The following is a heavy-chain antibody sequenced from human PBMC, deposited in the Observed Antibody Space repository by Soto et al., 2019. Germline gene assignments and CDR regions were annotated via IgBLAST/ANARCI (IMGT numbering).Heavy chain of an antibody. CDR2: ISGYNGNT. D-gene: IGHD3-10*01. CDR1: GYTFTSYG. CDR3: AREMIWFGKSALDY. Sequence: GASVKVSCKASGYTFTSYGTSWVRQAPGQGLEWMGWISGYNGNTNYAQKLQGRVTMTTDTSTTTAYMELRSLRSDDTAVYYCAREMIWFGKSALDYWGQGTLVTVSS. J-gene: IGHJ4*02. V-gene: IGHV1-18*01.